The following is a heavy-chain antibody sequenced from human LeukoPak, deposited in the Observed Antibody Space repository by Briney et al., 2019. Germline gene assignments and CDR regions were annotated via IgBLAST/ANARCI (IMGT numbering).Heavy chain of an antibody. V-gene: IGHV3-48*03. D-gene: IGHD3-10*02. J-gene: IGHJ6*04. CDR1: GFAFTSYA. CDR2: ISSSGSTI. CDR3: AELGITMIGGV. Sequence: GGSLRLSCVASGFAFTSYAMSWVRQPPGKGLEWVSYISSSGSTIYYADSVKGRFTISRDNAKNSLYLQTNSLRAQDTAVYYCAELGITMIGGVWGKGTTVTISS.